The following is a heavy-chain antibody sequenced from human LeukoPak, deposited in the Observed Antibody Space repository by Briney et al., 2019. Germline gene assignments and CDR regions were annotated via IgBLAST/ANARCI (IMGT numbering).Heavy chain of an antibody. CDR1: GFNFFDYA. V-gene: IGHV3-49*04. CDR2: IRSETYGGTA. D-gene: IGHD2-15*01. Sequence: GGSLRLSCTTSGFNFFDYAMTWVRQAPGKGLESVGFIRSETYGGTAEYAASVKDRFTISRHDSKSIAYLQMNSLKTEDTAVYYCTRAVYCSGGACSFDPWGQGTLVTVSS. J-gene: IGHJ5*02. CDR3: TRAVYCSGGACSFDP.